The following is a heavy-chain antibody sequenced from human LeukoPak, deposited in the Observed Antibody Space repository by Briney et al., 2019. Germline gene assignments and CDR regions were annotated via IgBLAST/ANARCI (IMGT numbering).Heavy chain of an antibody. Sequence: PGGSLRLSCAASGFTFSNYGMQWVRQAPGKGLEWVAFIRYDGGNKYYADSVKGRFTISRDNSKNTLYLQMNSLRAEDTAVYYCARERETTVTFYYYYYGMDVWGQGTTVTVSS. CDR1: GFTFSNYG. V-gene: IGHV3-30*02. CDR2: IRYDGGNK. D-gene: IGHD4-17*01. J-gene: IGHJ6*02. CDR3: ARERETTVTFYYYYYGMDV.